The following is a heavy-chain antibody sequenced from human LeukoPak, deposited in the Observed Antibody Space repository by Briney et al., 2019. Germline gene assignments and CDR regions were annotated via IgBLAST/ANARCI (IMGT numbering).Heavy chain of an antibody. CDR3: ARLGRGRFGELFHFDY. D-gene: IGHD3-10*01. CDR1: GYSFTSYW. CDR2: IYPGDSDT. J-gene: IGHJ4*02. Sequence: GESLKISCKGSGYSFTSYWIGWVRQMPGKGLEWMGIIYPGDSDTRYSPSFQGQVTISADKSISTAYLQWSSLKASDTAMYYYARLGRGRFGELFHFDYWGQGTLVTVSS. V-gene: IGHV5-51*01.